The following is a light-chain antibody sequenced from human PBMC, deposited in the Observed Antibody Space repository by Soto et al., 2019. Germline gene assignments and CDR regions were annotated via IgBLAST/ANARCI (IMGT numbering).Light chain of an antibody. Sequence: DIQLTQSPSSLSASEADRVTITCRGSQTITASIKWYRQKPGKAPEIXTSDXSSLQRGSPSRFGGRGSATDFTLTITGLQPEDVATYYFQQNYSLTSTFGQGTRLEIK. CDR1: QTITAS. CDR2: DXS. V-gene: IGKV1-39*01. CDR3: QQNYSLTST. J-gene: IGKJ5*01.